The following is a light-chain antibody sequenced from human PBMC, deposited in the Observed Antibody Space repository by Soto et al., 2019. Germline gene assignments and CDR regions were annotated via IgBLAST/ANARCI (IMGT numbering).Light chain of an antibody. V-gene: IGKV1-5*03. CDR3: QQYNSYPIT. Sequence: DIQMTQSPSTLSASVGDRVTITCRASQSISTWLAWYQQKPGKAPKLLMYKASSLQSGVPSRFSGSGSGTEFTLTISSLQPEDFAIYYCQQYNSYPITFGQGTRLEIK. CDR2: KAS. CDR1: QSISTW. J-gene: IGKJ5*01.